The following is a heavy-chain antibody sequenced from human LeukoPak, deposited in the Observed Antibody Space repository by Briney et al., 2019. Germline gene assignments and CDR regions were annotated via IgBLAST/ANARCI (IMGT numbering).Heavy chain of an antibody. J-gene: IGHJ5*02. D-gene: IGHD3-9*01. V-gene: IGHV4-59*08. CDR1: GVSISSYY. Sequence: PSETLSLTCTVSGVSISSYYWSWIRQPPGKGLEWIGYIYYSGSTNYNPSLKSRVTISVDTSKNQFSLKLSSVTAADTAVYYCAQYDILTGYYRGWFDPWGQGTLVTVSS. CDR2: IYYSGST. CDR3: AQYDILTGYYRGWFDP.